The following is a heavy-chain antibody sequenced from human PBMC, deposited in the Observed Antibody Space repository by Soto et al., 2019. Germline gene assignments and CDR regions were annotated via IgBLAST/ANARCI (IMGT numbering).Heavy chain of an antibody. V-gene: IGHV4-39*01. CDR1: GSSISRSGYS. J-gene: IGHJ4*02. Sequence: QLQLQESGPGLVKPSETLSLTCSVSGSSISRSGYSWGWVRQPPGEGLQWIGSISYSGGTYYNPSLDRRVTMSVDTPNNQFSLRLSSVTSADTAVYYCAISLPGTQQMTKVFHYWGQGTLVTVSS. D-gene: IGHD4-17*01. CDR2: ISYSGGT. CDR3: AISLPGTQQMTKVFHY.